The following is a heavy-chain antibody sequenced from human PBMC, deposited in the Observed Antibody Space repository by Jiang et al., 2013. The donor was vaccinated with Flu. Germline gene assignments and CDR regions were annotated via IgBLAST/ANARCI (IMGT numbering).Heavy chain of an antibody. D-gene: IGHD3-16*01. J-gene: IGHJ4*02. CDR2: INVGNGNT. CDR1: IHFLSYA. V-gene: IGHV1-3*01. Sequence: EVKKPGAVSAHFLQGFWIHFLSYAIHWVRQAPGQRLEWMGWINVGNGNTKYSQEFLGRVTITRDTSAITAYMELSSLRSEDTAVYYCARRVGRTFDYWGQGTLVTVSS. CDR3: ARRVGRTFDY.